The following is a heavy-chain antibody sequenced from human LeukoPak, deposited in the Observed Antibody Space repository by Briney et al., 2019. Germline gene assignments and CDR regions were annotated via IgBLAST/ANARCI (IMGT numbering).Heavy chain of an antibody. CDR1: GFTFSDYG. V-gene: IGHV3-23*01. J-gene: IGHJ4*02. D-gene: IGHD4-17*01. CDR3: AKSGDYYFDY. Sequence: GGSLRLSCAASGFTFSDYGMSWVRQAPGKGLEWVSSISSTGGTTYYADSVKGRFTISRDNSKNTLFLQLNSLRAEDTAVYYCAKSGDYYFDYWGQGTLVTVSS. CDR2: ISSTGGTT.